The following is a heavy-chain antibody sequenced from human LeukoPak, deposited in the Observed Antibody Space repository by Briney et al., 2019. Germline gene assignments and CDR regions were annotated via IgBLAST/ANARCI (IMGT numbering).Heavy chain of an antibody. CDR2: IYYSGNT. CDR3: ARQTGSGLFILP. D-gene: IGHD3/OR15-3a*01. J-gene: IGHJ4*02. V-gene: IGHV4-39*01. Sequence: WARQPPGKGLEWIGSIYYSGNTYYNASLTSQVSISIDTSKNQFSLRLTSVTAADTAVYYCARQTGSGLFILPGGQGTLVTVSS.